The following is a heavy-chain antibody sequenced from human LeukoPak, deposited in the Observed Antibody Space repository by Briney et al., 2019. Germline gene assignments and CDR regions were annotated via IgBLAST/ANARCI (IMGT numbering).Heavy chain of an antibody. CDR3: ARQEILGSSSLYFDY. D-gene: IGHD2-2*01. Sequence: SETLSLTCTVSGGSISSYYWSWIPQPAGKGLEWIGRIYTSGSTNYNPSLKSRVTMSVDTSKNQFSLKLSSVTAADTAVYYCARQEILGSSSLYFDYWGQGTLVTVSS. J-gene: IGHJ4*02. CDR2: IYTSGST. V-gene: IGHV4-4*07. CDR1: GGSISSYY.